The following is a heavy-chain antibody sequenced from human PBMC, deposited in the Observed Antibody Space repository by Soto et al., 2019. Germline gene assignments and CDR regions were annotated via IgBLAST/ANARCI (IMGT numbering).Heavy chain of an antibody. Sequence: QITLKESGPTLVKPTQTLTLTCTFSGFSLSTSGVGVGWIRQPPGKALEWLALIYWDDDKRYSPSLKSRLTITKDTSKNQEVLTMTNIDPVDTATYYCAHRRWLQAKRGGRGWFDPWGQGTLVTVSS. CDR3: AHRRWLQAKRGGRGWFDP. CDR2: IYWDDDK. V-gene: IGHV2-5*02. J-gene: IGHJ5*02. D-gene: IGHD5-12*01. CDR1: GFSLSTSGVG.